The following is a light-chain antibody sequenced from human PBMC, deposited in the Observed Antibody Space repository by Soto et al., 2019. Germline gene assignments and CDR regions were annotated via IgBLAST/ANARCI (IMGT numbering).Light chain of an antibody. Sequence: EIVLTQSPGTLSLSPGERATLSCRASQSVRSSYLAWYQQKPGQAPRLLIYGASSRATGIPDRFSGSGSGTDFILTISRLEPEDCAVYYCQHYGSSLWTFGQGTKVEIK. CDR3: QHYGSSLWT. V-gene: IGKV3-20*01. CDR1: QSVRSSY. CDR2: GAS. J-gene: IGKJ1*01.